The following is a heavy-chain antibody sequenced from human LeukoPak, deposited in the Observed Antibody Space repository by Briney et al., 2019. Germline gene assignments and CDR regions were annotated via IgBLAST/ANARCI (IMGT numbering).Heavy chain of an antibody. Sequence: PSETLSLTCTVSGGSISSYYWSWIRQPPGKGWEGIGNIYYSGSTNYNPSLKSRVTISVDTSKNQFSLKLSSVTAADTAVYYCARGLLDGYTHPAAFDIWGQGTMVTVSS. J-gene: IGHJ3*02. CDR3: ARGLLDGYTHPAAFDI. D-gene: IGHD5-24*01. CDR2: IYYSGST. V-gene: IGHV4-59*01. CDR1: GGSISSYY.